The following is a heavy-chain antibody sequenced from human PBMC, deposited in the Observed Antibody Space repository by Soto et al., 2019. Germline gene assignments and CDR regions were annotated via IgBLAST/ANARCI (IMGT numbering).Heavy chain of an antibody. CDR2: IYRGDST. Sequence: DAQVVESGGGLIQPGGSLRLSCAASGLTVSNNYMIWFRQGPGKGLEWVSTIYRGDSTYYPNSVQGRFTIARDNSKNTLNRLMNGLRTEGTAVYYCARYDGYSGGASGGMDVWGQGTTVTVSS. V-gene: IGHV3-53*01. CDR3: ARYDGYSGGASGGMDV. J-gene: IGHJ6*02. D-gene: IGHD5-12*01. CDR1: GLTVSNNY.